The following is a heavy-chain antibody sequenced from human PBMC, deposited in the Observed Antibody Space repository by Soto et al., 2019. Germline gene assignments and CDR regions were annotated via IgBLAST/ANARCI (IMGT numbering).Heavy chain of an antibody. J-gene: IGHJ6*02. CDR2: ISPYTGNT. CDR1: GYIFVNYG. V-gene: IGHV1-18*01. D-gene: IGHD3-16*01. Sequence: QVQLVQSGDEVKKPGASVKVSCKASGYIFVNYGITWVRQAPGQGLEWMGWISPYTGNTHSATKVQGRLTMTTDTSTSTAYLDLGSLTSDDTAVYYCVMVDNYVTPTPQDVWGQGTTVTVSS. CDR3: VMVDNYVTPTPQDV.